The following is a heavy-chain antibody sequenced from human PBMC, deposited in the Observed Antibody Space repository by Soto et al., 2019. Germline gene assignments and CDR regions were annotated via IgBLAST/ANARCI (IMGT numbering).Heavy chain of an antibody. J-gene: IGHJ6*02. V-gene: IGHV1-2*02. CDR1: GYTFTGYY. Sequence: ASVKVSCKASGYTFTGYYMHWVRQAPGQGLEWMGWINPNSGGTNYAQKFQGRVTMTRDTSISTAYMELSRLRSDDTAVYSCPSDVVVVTSRSPYGMDVWGQRTTVTASS. D-gene: IGHD3-22*01. CDR3: PSDVVVVTSRSPYGMDV. CDR2: INPNSGGT.